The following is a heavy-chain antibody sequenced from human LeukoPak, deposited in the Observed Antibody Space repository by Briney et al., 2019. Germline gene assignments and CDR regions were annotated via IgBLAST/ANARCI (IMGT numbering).Heavy chain of an antibody. D-gene: IGHD1-26*01. J-gene: IGHJ3*02. CDR3: ARHGGGGSYLDAFDI. Sequence: PSETLSLTCSVSNYSINSGHDWSWIRQPPGKGLAWIGYIYYSGSTNYNPSLKSPVTISVDTSKNQFSLKLTSVTAADTAVYYCARHGGGGSYLDAFDIWGQGTLVTVSS. V-gene: IGHV4-59*08. CDR2: IYYSGST. CDR1: NYSINSGHD.